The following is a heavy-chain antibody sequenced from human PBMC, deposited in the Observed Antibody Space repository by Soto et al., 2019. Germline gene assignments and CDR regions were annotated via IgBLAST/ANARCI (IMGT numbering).Heavy chain of an antibody. CDR3: AREGSELPFDY. CDR1: GYTFTSYA. D-gene: IGHD1-26*01. CDR2: INAGNGNT. Sequence: QVQLVQSGAEVKKPGASVKVSCKASGYTFTSYAMHWVRQAPGQRLEWMGWINAGNGNTKYSQKFQGRVTITRDTSASTSYMELSSLRSEDTAVYYCAREGSELPFDYWGQGTLVTVSS. V-gene: IGHV1-3*01. J-gene: IGHJ4*02.